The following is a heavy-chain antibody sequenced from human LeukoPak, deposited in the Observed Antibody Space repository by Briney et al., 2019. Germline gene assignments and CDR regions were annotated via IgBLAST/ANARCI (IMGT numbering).Heavy chain of an antibody. J-gene: IGHJ4*02. V-gene: IGHV3-7*03. Sequence: PGGSLRLSCAASGFMFSSNWMSWVRLAPGKGLEWVANIKEDGTETYYVDSVKGRFTISRDNAKNSLYLQMNSLRAEDTAVYYCAKDGGLWVSAHWGDSWGRGTLVTVSS. CDR1: GFMFSSNW. CDR2: IKEDGTET. D-gene: IGHD7-27*01. CDR3: AKDGGLWVSAHWGDS.